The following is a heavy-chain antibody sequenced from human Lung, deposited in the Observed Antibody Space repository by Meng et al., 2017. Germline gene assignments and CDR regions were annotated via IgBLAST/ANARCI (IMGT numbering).Heavy chain of an antibody. Sequence: EVQRLESGGGWVQPGGSPRLSCVASGCTFSSYAMTWVRQAPGKGLEWVSSISGSGGSTYYADSVRGRFTISRDNSKNTVYLQMNSLRAEDTAIYYCVRRIEYSSSSGYWGQGTLVTVSS. CDR3: VRRIEYSSSSGY. J-gene: IGHJ4*02. V-gene: IGHV3-23*01. CDR1: GCTFSSYA. CDR2: ISGSGGST. D-gene: IGHD6-6*01.